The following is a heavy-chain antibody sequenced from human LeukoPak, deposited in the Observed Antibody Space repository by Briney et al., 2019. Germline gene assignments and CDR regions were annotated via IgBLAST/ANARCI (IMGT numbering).Heavy chain of an antibody. D-gene: IGHD4-17*01. CDR3: ARVNDYGDYVDY. CDR1: GGSISRGGYS. V-gene: IGHV4-30-2*01. J-gene: IGHJ4*02. CDR2: IYHSGST. Sequence: SQTLSLTCAVSGGSISRGGYSWSWIRQPPGKGLEWIGYIYHSGSTYYNPSLKSRVTISVDRSKNQFSLKLSSVTAADTAVYYCARVNDYGDYVDYWGQGTLVTVSS.